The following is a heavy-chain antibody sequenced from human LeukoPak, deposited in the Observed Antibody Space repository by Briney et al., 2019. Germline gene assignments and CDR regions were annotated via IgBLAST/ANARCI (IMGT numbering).Heavy chain of an antibody. J-gene: IGHJ4*02. D-gene: IGHD3-22*01. V-gene: IGHV1-69*05. CDR2: IIPIFGTA. CDR1: GGTFSSYA. Sequence: EASVKVFCKASGGTFSSYAISWVRQAPGQGLEWMGGIIPIFGTANYAQKFQGRVTITTDESTSTAYMELSSLRSEDTAVYYCARPNTYYYDSSGYLDYWGQGTLVTVSS. CDR3: ARPNTYYYDSSGYLDY.